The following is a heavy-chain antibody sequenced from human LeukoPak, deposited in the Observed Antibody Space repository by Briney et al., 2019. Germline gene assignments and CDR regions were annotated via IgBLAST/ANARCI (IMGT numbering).Heavy chain of an antibody. D-gene: IGHD3-10*01. J-gene: IGHJ6*02. Sequence: PSETLSLTCAVYGGSYSGYYWSWIRQPPGKGLEWIGEINHSGSTNYNPSLKSRVTISVDTSKNRSSLKLSSVTAADTAVYYCARGPVLWFGELFAYYYGMDVWGQGTTVTVSS. CDR3: ARGPVLWFGELFAYYYGMDV. CDR1: GGSYSGYY. CDR2: INHSGST. V-gene: IGHV4-34*01.